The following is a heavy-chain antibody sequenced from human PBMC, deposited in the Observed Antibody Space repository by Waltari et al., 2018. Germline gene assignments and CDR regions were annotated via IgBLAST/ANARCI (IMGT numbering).Heavy chain of an antibody. CDR1: GYSFTSYW. D-gene: IGHD6-6*01. CDR3: ARGAARWYFDL. J-gene: IGHJ2*01. Sequence: EVQLVQSGAEVKKPGESLKISCKGSGYSFTSYWIGWGRHMTGKGLEWMGLIYPGAAYTTYSPSFQGQVTMSADKSISTAYLQWSSLKASDTAMYYCARGAARWYFDLWGRGTLVTVSS. CDR2: IYPGAAYT. V-gene: IGHV5-51*01.